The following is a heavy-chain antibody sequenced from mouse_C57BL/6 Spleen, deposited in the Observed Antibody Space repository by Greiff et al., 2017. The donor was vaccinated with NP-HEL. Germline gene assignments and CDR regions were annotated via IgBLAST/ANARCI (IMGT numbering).Heavy chain of an antibody. D-gene: IGHD2-4*01. CDR1: GYTFTDYY. J-gene: IGHJ1*03. CDR2: INPNNGGT. Sequence: VQLQQPGPELVKPGASVKISCKASGYTFTDYYMNWVKQSHGKSLEWIGDINPNNGGTSYNQKFKGKATLTVDKSSSTAYMELRSLTSEDSAVYYGARGDYGRYFDVWGTGTTVTVSS. V-gene: IGHV1-26*01. CDR3: ARGDYGRYFDV.